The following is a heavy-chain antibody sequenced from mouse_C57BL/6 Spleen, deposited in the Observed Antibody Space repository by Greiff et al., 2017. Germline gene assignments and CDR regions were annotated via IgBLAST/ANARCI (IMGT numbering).Heavy chain of an antibody. J-gene: IGHJ1*03. D-gene: IGHD1-1*01. V-gene: IGHV5-4*01. CDR3: AGVVITTVVAHWYFDV. CDR1: GFTFSSYA. Sequence: EVQVVESGGGLVKPGGSLKLSCAASGFTFSSYAMSWVRQTPGERLEWVATISDGGSYTYYPDNVKGRFTITRDNTKNNLYLQMSHLKSEDTAMYYCAGVVITTVVAHWYFDVWGTGTTVTVSS. CDR2: ISDGGSYT.